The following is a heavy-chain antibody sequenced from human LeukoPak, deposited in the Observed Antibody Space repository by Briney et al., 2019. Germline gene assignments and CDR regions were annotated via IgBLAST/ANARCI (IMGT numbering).Heavy chain of an antibody. CDR3: ARGGAPGRDGYNYGSLDAFDI. D-gene: IGHD5-24*01. Sequence: GGSLRLSCAASGFTFSSYGMHWVRQAPGKGLEWVAFIRYDGSNKYYADSVKGRFTISRDNAKNSLYLQMNSLRAEDTAVYYCARGGAPGRDGYNYGSLDAFDIWGQGTMVTVSS. V-gene: IGHV3-30*02. CDR2: IRYDGSNK. CDR1: GFTFSSYG. J-gene: IGHJ3*02.